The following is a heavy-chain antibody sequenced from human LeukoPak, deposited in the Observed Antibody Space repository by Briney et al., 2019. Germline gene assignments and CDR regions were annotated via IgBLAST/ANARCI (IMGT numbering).Heavy chain of an antibody. CDR3: ARDLNCSSTSCYPWWYYYYGMDV. CDR2: INPSGGST. V-gene: IGHV1-46*01. D-gene: IGHD2-2*01. J-gene: IGHJ6*02. Sequence: ASVKVSCKASGYTFTSYYMHWVRQAPGQGLEWMGIINPSGGSTSYAQKFQGRVTMTRDTSTSTVYMELSSLRSEDTAVYYCARDLNCSSTSCYPWWYYYYGMDVWGQGTTVTVSS. CDR1: GYTFTSYY.